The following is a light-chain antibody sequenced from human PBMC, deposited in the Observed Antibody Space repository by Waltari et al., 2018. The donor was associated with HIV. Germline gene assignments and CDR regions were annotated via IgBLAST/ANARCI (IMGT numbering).Light chain of an antibody. Sequence: SSVLTQPPSVSVAPGQTARITCGRSIIGIKSVHWYQQKPGQAPVLVVYADSDRPSGIPERFSGSNSGNTATLTISRVEAGDEADFYCQVWDISADHGNVVFGGGTKLTVL. CDR1: IIGIKS. V-gene: IGLV3-21*02. CDR2: ADS. CDR3: QVWDISADHGNVV. J-gene: IGLJ2*01.